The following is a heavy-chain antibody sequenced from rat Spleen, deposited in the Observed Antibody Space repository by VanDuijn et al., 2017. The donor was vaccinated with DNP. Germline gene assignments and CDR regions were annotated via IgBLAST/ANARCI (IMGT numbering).Heavy chain of an antibody. D-gene: IGHD1-3*01. CDR1: GYSITSSYR. V-gene: IGHV3-3*01. CDR2: VNSAGNT. CDR3: ARSVRATSYYAMDA. J-gene: IGHJ4*01. Sequence: EVQLQESGPGLVKPSQSLSLTCSVTGYSITSSYRWNWIRKFPGNKLEWMGSVNSAGNTNYNPSLKSRISMTSDTSKNQFFLQLMSVTTEETATYYCARSVRATSYYAMDAWGQGTSVTVSS.